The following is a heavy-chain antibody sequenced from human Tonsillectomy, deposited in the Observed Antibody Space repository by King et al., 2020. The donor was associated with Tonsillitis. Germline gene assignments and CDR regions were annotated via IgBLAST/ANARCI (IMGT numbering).Heavy chain of an antibody. CDR3: ARGASNRIPRDCYAIGGPQENDIFDV. V-gene: IGHV3-66*01. D-gene: IGHD2-21*01. Sequence: VQLVESGGGLVQPGGSLRVSCAASGFTVSSNYMSWVRQAPGKGLEWCSGIYRDGGPYYAESVKGRFTISRHSSNNTLYLHMNSLRAEDTAVYYCARGASNRIPRDCYAIGGPQENDIFDVWGQGTMVTVSS. CDR1: GFTVSSNY. J-gene: IGHJ3*01. CDR2: IYRDGGP.